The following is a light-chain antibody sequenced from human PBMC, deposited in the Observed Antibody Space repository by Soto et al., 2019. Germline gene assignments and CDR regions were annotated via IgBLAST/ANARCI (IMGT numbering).Light chain of an antibody. CDR2: IND. V-gene: IGLV1-44*01. J-gene: IGLJ2*01. CDR3: ASWDDSLSGPV. Sequence: QSVLTQPPSASGTPGQRVTISCSGRSSDIGTATVNWYQQVPGAAPKLLIYINDQRPSGVPDRFSGSKSGTSASLAISGLQSEDEGDYYCASWDDSLSGPVFGGGTMLTVL. CDR1: SSDIGTAT.